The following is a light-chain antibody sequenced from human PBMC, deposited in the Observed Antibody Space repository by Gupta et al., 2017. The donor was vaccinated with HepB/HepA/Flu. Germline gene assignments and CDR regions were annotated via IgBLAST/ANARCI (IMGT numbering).Light chain of an antibody. Sequence: IVLTQSPGTLSLSPGERATLSCRASQSVSSTCLAWYQQKPGQTTRLLSYGASSRATGIPDRCRGSGSGTEFTLTISRLEPEDFAVYYCQHEGSSPYTFGQGTKMDIK. CDR3: QHEGSSPYT. CDR2: GAS. V-gene: IGKV3-20*01. CDR1: QSVSSTC. J-gene: IGKJ2*01.